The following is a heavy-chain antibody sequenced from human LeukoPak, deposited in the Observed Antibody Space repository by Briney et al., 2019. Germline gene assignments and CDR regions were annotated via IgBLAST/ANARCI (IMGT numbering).Heavy chain of an antibody. D-gene: IGHD4-17*01. CDR2: ISAYNGNT. V-gene: IGHV1-18*01. CDR1: GCTFTSYG. J-gene: IGHJ4*02. Sequence: GASVKVSCKASGCTFTSYGISWVRQAPGQGLEWVGWISAYNGNTNYAQKLQGRVTMTTDTSTSTAYMELRSLRSDDTAVYYCARDVRTAVTTGYWGQGTLVTVSS. CDR3: ARDVRTAVTTGY.